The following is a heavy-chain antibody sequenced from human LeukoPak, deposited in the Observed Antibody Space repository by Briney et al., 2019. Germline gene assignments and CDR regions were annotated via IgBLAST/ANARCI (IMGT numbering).Heavy chain of an antibody. Sequence: GASVKVSCKASGYTFTSYDISWVRQATGQGLEWMGWMNPNSGNTGYAQKFQGRVTMTRNTSISTAYMELSSLRSEDTAVYYCARGYCSSTSCYVWFDPWGQGTLVTVSS. D-gene: IGHD2-2*01. CDR2: MNPNSGNT. V-gene: IGHV1-8*01. CDR3: ARGYCSSTSCYVWFDP. CDR1: GYTFTSYD. J-gene: IGHJ5*02.